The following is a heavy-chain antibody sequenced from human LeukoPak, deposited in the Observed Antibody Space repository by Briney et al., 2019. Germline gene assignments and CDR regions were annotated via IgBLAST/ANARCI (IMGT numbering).Heavy chain of an antibody. V-gene: IGHV3-15*01. CDR3: TRGSNRYDSSDLDN. Sequence: PGGSLRLSCAASGFTFSNAWMKWVRQAPGKGLEWVGRIYSKADGGTIEYPAPVKGRFTISRDDSQNTLYLQMNSLKTEDTAVYYCTRGSNRYDSSDLDNWGQGTLVTVSS. J-gene: IGHJ4*02. CDR2: IYSKADGGTI. D-gene: IGHD3-22*01. CDR1: GFTFSNAW.